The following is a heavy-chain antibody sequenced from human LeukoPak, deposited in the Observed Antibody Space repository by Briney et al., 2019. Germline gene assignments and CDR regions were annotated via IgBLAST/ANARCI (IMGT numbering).Heavy chain of an antibody. CDR2: IRYDGSNK. J-gene: IGHJ5*02. CDR1: GFTFSSYG. D-gene: IGHD3-10*01. CDR3: AKLPWFGEFHSNWFDP. Sequence: GGSLRLSCAASGFTFSSYGMHWVRQAPGKGLEWVAFIRYDGSNKYHADSVKGRFTISRDNSKNTLYLQMNSLRAEDTAVYYCAKLPWFGEFHSNWFDPWGQGTLVTVSS. V-gene: IGHV3-30*02.